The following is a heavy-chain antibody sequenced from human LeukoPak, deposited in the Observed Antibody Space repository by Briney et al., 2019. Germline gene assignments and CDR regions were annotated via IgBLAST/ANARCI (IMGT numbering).Heavy chain of an antibody. D-gene: IGHD1-14*01. CDR3: ARHKGSPVNLDY. CDR2: IYYSGST. CDR1: GGSISSYY. Sequence: SETLSLTCTVSGGSISSYYWSWIRQPPGKGLEWIGYIYYSGSTNYNPSLKSRVTISIDTSKNQFSLKLSSVTAADTAVYYYARHKGSPVNLDYWGQGTLVTVSS. J-gene: IGHJ4*02. V-gene: IGHV4-59*08.